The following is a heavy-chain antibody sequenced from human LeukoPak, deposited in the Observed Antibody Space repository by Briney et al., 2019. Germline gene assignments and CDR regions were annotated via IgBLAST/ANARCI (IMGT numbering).Heavy chain of an antibody. V-gene: IGHV3-9*01. CDR1: GFTFSSYG. CDR2: ISWNSGTI. D-gene: IGHD4-17*01. Sequence: GGTLRLSCAASGFTFSSYGVSWVRQAPGKGLEWVSGISWNSGTIYYADSVKGRFTISRDDAKNSLYLQMNSLRPEDTALYYCAREVYGDSSWGQGTLVTVSS. J-gene: IGHJ5*02. CDR3: AREVYGDSS.